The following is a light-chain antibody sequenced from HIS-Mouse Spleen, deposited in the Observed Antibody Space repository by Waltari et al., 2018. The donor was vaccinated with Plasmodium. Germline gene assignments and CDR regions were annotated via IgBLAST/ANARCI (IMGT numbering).Light chain of an antibody. Sequence: QSALTQPASVSGSPGQSITISCTGTSSDVGGYNYVSCYQQHPGKPPKLMIYDVRNRPSGVSNRFSGSKSGNTASLTISGLQAEDEADYYCSSYTSSSTLNYVFGTGTKVTVL. CDR2: DVR. V-gene: IGLV2-14*03. J-gene: IGLJ1*01. CDR1: SSDVGGYNY. CDR3: SSYTSSSTLNYV.